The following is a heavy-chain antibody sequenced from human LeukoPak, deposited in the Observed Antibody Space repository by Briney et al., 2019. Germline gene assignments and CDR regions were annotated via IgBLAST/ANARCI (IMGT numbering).Heavy chain of an antibody. CDR1: GFTFSNYA. J-gene: IGHJ4*02. D-gene: IGHD3-9*01. V-gene: IGHV3-30*03. Sequence: GRSLRLSCAASGFTFSNYAMHWVRQAPGKGLEWVSIISYDGSNKYYADSVKGRFTISRDNSKNTLYLQMNSLRGEDTAVYYCALGLVTDYWGQGTLVTVSS. CDR3: ALGLVTDY. CDR2: ISYDGSNK.